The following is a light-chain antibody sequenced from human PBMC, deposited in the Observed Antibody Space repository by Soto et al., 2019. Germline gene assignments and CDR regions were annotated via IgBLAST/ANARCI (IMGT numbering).Light chain of an antibody. Sequence: DIQMTQSPSSLSASVGDRVTITCRASQSISSYLNWYQQTPGKAPKLLIYAASTLQSGVPSRFSGSGSGTDFTLTISSLQPEDFASYYCQQSYSTLTVGQGTRLDIK. CDR3: QQSYSTLT. CDR2: AAS. J-gene: IGKJ5*01. CDR1: QSISSY. V-gene: IGKV1-39*01.